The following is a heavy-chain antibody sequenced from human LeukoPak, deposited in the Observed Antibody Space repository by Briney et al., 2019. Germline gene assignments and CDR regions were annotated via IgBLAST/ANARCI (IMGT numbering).Heavy chain of an antibody. Sequence: KPSEALSLTCTVSGGSISSYYWSWIRQPPGKGLEWIAYISDIGSINYNPSLKSRVTISLETSKNQFPLKLSSVTAADTAVYYCAGHHPRNTVDFWGQGTLVTVSS. J-gene: IGHJ4*02. CDR1: GGSISSYY. CDR2: ISDIGSI. CDR3: AGHHPRNTVDF. V-gene: IGHV4-59*08. D-gene: IGHD2-8*02.